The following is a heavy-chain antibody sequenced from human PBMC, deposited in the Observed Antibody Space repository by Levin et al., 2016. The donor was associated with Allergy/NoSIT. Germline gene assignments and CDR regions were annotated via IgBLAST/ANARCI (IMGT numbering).Heavy chain of an antibody. CDR3: AKDRDGVSGMDV. J-gene: IGHJ6*02. CDR2: ISGSGGTT. Sequence: GGSLRLSCAASGFTFSSYAMNWVRQAPGKGLEWVSAISGSGGTTYYADSVKGRFTISRDNSKNTLYLQMNSLRAEDTAVYYCAKDRDGVSGMDVWGQGTTVTVSS. V-gene: IGHV3-23*01. D-gene: IGHD3-3*01. CDR1: GFTFSSYA.